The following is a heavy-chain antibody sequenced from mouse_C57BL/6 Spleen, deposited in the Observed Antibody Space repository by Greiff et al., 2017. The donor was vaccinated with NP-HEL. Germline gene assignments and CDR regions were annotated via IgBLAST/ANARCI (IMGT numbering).Heavy chain of an antibody. Sequence: EVQGVESGEGLVKPGGSLKLSCAASGFTFSSYAMSWVRQTPEKRLEWVAYISSGGDYIYYADTVKGRFTISRDNARNTLYLQMSSLKSEDTAMYYCTRGGGYGSSSGGYYFAYWGQGTTLTVSS. CDR2: ISSGGDYI. J-gene: IGHJ2*01. CDR3: TRGGGYGSSSGGYYFAY. V-gene: IGHV5-9-1*02. D-gene: IGHD1-1*01. CDR1: GFTFSSYA.